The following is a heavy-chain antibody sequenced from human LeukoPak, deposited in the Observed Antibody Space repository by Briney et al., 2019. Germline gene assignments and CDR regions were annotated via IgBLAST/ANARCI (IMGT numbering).Heavy chain of an antibody. CDR3: ARDKIVGPTRFDY. D-gene: IGHD1-26*01. Sequence: GGSLRLSCVASGFTFSSYWMSWVRQAPGKGPEWVANIKQDSGEIYYVDSVKGRFTISRDNAKNSLYLQMNSLRAEDTAVYYCARDKIVGPTRFDYWGQGILVTVSS. V-gene: IGHV3-7*01. CDR2: IKQDSGEI. J-gene: IGHJ4*02. CDR1: GFTFSSYW.